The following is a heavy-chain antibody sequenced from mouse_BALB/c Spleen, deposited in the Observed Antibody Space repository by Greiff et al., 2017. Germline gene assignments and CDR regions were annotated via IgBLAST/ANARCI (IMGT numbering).Heavy chain of an antibody. CDR3: ARCGYYDYDFDV. V-gene: IGHV1-7*01. CDR2: INPSTGYT. J-gene: IGHJ1*01. D-gene: IGHD2-4*01. Sequence: VKLMESGAELAKPGASVKMSCKASGYTFTSYWMHWVKQRPGQGLEWIGYINPSTGYTEYNQKFKDKATLTADKSSSTAYMQLSSLTSEDSAVYYCARCGYYDYDFDVWGAGTTVTVSS. CDR1: GYTFTSYW.